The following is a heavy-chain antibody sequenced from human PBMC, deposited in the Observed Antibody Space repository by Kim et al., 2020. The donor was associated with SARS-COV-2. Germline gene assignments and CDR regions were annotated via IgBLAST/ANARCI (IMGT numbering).Heavy chain of an antibody. CDR3: ARDNYYYGMDV. CDR2: ISSSGSTI. Sequence: GGSLRLSCAASGFTFSSYEMNWVRQAPGKGLEWVSYISSSGSTIYYADSVKGRFTISRDNAKNSLYLQMNSLRAEDTAVYYCARDNYYYGMDVWGQGTTVTVSS. CDR1: GFTFSSYE. J-gene: IGHJ6*02. V-gene: IGHV3-48*03.